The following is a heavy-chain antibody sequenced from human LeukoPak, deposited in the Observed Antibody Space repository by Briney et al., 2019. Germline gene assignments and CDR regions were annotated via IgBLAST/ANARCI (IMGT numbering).Heavy chain of an antibody. V-gene: IGHV1-2*02. Sequence: GASVKVSCKASGYTFSDYYIHWVRQAPGQGLEWMGWINPNSGGAIYAQKFQGRVTMTRDTSTSTAYMELSSLRSDDTAVYYCARGPTSGLDSWGQGTLVTVSS. CDR3: ARGPTSGLDS. J-gene: IGHJ4*02. CDR2: INPNSGGA. CDR1: GYTFSDYY. D-gene: IGHD6-19*01.